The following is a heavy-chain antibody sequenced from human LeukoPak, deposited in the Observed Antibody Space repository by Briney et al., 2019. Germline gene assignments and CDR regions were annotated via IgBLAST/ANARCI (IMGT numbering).Heavy chain of an antibody. V-gene: IGHV3-48*04. CDR2: ISSSSSTI. D-gene: IGHD3-16*01. J-gene: IGHJ4*02. CDR1: GFTFSNYA. Sequence: GGSLRLSCAASGFTFSNYAMNWVRQAPGKGLEWVSYISSSSSTIYYADSVKGRFTISRDNAKNSLYLQMSSLRAEDTAVYYCALWGGGGFDYWGQGTLVTVSS. CDR3: ALWGGGGFDY.